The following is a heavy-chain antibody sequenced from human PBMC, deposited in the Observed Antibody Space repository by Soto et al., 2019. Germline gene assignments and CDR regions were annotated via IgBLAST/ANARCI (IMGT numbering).Heavy chain of an antibody. CDR1: GYTFSGYG. V-gene: IGHV1-18*04. CDR2: ISAYNGNT. J-gene: IGHJ5*02. CDR3: AWAYCGGDCYTNWFDP. D-gene: IGHD2-21*02. Sequence: ASVNVSCKASGYTFSGYGISWLRPAPGQGLEWMGWISAYNGNTNYAQKLQGRVTMTTDTSTSTAYMELRSLRSDDTAVYYCAWAYCGGDCYTNWFDPWGQGTLVTVSS.